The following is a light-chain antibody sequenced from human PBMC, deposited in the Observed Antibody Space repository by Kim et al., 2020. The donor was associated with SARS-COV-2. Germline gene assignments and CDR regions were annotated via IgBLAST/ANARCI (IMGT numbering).Light chain of an antibody. CDR3: QSRDSGGNVL. V-gene: IGLV3-19*01. CDR1: SLRSYY. CDR2: GRN. Sequence: ALGQTVRITGQGDSLRSYYATWYQQRPRQAPVLVIYGRNNRPSGIPDRFAGSSSGNTASLTISGAQAEDEADFYCQSRDSGGNVLFGGGTKLTVL. J-gene: IGLJ2*01.